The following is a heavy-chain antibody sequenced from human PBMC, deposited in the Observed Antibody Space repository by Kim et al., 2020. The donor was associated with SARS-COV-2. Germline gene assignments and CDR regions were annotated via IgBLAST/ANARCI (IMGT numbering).Heavy chain of an antibody. J-gene: IGHJ4*02. Sequence: GGSLRLSCVASGFTFNDYAMTWVRQAPGKGLEWISSINSSGRRTYYADSVKGRFTISRDDPKNTLYLQMNSLRDEDTAVYFCAKGIAHYWGQGTLVTVSS. D-gene: IGHD2-15*01. V-gene: IGHV3-23*01. CDR3: AKGIAHY. CDR2: INSSGRRT. CDR1: GFTFNDYA.